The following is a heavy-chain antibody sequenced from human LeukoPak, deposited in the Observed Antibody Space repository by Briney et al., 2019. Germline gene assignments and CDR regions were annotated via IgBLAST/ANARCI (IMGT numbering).Heavy chain of an antibody. CDR2: IYYSGSS. CDR3: ARGSDYGDSFDY. Sequence: SETLSLTCKVSGVSMSPYYWGWIRQSPGRGLEWIGYIYYSGSSKYNPSLKGRATMSLDTSKNHVSLTLTSVTAADTAVYYCARGSDYGDSFDYWGQGTLVTVSS. D-gene: IGHD4-17*01. CDR1: GVSMSPYY. V-gene: IGHV4-59*01. J-gene: IGHJ4*02.